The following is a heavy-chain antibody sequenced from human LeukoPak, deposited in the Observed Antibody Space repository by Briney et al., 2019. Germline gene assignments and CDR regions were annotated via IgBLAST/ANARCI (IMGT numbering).Heavy chain of an antibody. CDR2: IKQDGSEQ. CDR3: AKAPALTHYYDSSGPYFDY. D-gene: IGHD3-22*01. Sequence: GGSLRLSCAASRFTFSSYWMTWVRQAPGKGLEWVANIKQDGSEQYYVGSVKGRFTISRDNTKNSLFLQMNSLRAEDTAVYYCAKAPALTHYYDSSGPYFDYWGQGTLVTVSS. J-gene: IGHJ4*02. CDR1: RFTFSSYW. V-gene: IGHV3-7*05.